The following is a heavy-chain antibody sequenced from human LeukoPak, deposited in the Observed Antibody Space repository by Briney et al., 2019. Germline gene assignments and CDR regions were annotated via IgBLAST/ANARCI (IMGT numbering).Heavy chain of an antibody. Sequence: SETLSLTCAVYGGSVICYYCSSIRQPPGRGLGCNGEINHSGSTNYNPSLKSRVTISVDTSKNQFSLKLRSVTAADTAVYYCARGGPPKHYYYYYYMDVWGKGTTVTVSS. CDR2: INHSGST. J-gene: IGHJ6*03. V-gene: IGHV4-34*01. CDR1: GGSVICYY. CDR3: ARGGPPKHYYYYYYMDV.